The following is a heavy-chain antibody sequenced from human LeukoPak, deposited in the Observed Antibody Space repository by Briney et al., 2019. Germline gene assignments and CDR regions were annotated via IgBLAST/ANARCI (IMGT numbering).Heavy chain of an antibody. D-gene: IGHD4-23*01. V-gene: IGHV4-59*01. J-gene: IGHJ4*02. CDR3: ARGNGGNSFDY. CDR2: IYHSGST. CDR1: GGSISNYY. Sequence: PSETLSLTCTVSGGSISNYYWSWIRQPPGKGLEWIGYIYHSGSTNYNPSLKSRVSISVDKSKNQFSLKLSSVTAADTAVYYCARGNGGNSFDYWGQGTLVTVSS.